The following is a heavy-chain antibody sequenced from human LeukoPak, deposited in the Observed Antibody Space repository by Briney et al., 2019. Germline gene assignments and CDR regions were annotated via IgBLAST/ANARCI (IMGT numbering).Heavy chain of an antibody. V-gene: IGHV1-69*05. Sequence: SVKVSCKASGGTFSSYAISWVRQAPGQGLEWMGGIIPIFGTANYAQKFQGRVTITTDESTSTAYMELSSLRSEDTAVYYCARNNVGPRLSSYEDYWGQGTLVTVSS. J-gene: IGHJ4*02. CDR1: GGTFSSYA. CDR2: IIPIFGTA. D-gene: IGHD6-13*01. CDR3: ARNNVGPRLSSYEDY.